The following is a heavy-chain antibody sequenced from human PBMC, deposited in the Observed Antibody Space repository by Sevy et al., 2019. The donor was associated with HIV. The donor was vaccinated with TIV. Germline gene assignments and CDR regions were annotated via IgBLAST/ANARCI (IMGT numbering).Heavy chain of an antibody. J-gene: IGHJ4*02. V-gene: IGHV1-2*06. CDR3: ARDLGYSQAGSPDF. D-gene: IGHD5-18*01. CDR1: GYTFTGYH. CDR2: INPNSGGT. Sequence: ASVKVSCKASGYTFTGYHMHWVRQAPGQGLEWMGRINPNSGGTNFAQKFQGRVTLTRDTSISTAYMELSSLRSDDTAVYFCARDLGYSQAGSPDFWGQGTLVTVSS.